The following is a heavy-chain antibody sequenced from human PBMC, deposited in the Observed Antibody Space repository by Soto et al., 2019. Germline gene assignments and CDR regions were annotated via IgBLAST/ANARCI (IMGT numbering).Heavy chain of an antibody. CDR2: IWYDGSNK. V-gene: IGHV3-33*01. CDR1: GFTFSSYG. D-gene: IGHD7-27*01. CDR3: ARGTNWGFY. Sequence: QVQLVESGGGVVQPGRSLRLSCAASGFTFSSYGIQWVRQAPGKGLEWVAVIWYDGSNKYYADSVKGRFTISRDNSKNTLYLQMNSLRAEDTAVYYCARGTNWGFYWGQGTLVTVSS. J-gene: IGHJ4*02.